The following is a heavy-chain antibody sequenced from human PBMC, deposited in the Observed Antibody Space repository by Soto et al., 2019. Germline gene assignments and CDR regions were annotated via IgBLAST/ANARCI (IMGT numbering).Heavy chain of an antibody. CDR1: GYTFTSYD. V-gene: IGHV1-8*01. D-gene: IGHD3-3*01. J-gene: IGHJ5*02. CDR2: MNPNSGNT. Sequence: QVQLVQSGAEVKKPGASVKVSCKASGYTFTSYDINWVRQATGPGLEWIGWMNPNSGNTGYAQKFQGRVTRTRNTSISTAYMELSSLRSEDTAVYYCARESYYDFWSGYPGGWFDPWGQGTLVPVSS. CDR3: ARESYYDFWSGYPGGWFDP.